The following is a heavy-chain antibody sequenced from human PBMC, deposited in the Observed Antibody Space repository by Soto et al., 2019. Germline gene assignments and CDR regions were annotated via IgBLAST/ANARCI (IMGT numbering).Heavy chain of an antibody. CDR3: ARDLSRSPPGGY. D-gene: IGHD6-13*01. J-gene: IGHJ4*02. CDR2: ISSSGSTI. CDR1: GFTFSDYY. Sequence: QVQLVESWGGLVKPGGSLRLSCAASGFTFSDYYMSWSRQAPGKGLEWGSDISSSGSTIYYSDSVKGRFTISRDNAKNSLYLQMNSLISGDTAVYYCARDLSRSPPGGYWGQGTLVTVSS. V-gene: IGHV3-11*01.